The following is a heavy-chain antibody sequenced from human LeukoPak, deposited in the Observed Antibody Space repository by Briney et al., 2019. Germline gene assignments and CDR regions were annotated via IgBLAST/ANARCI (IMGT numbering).Heavy chain of an antibody. V-gene: IGHV4-39*01. D-gene: IGHD3-3*01. Sequence: PSETLSRTCTVSGGSISSSDYYWGWIRQPPGKGLEWIGSIYYSGSTYYNPSLKSRVTISVDTSKNQFSLKLSSVTAADTAVYSCARLFLGCLLYVDYWAREPWSPSPQ. CDR2: IYYSGST. CDR1: GGSISSSDYY. CDR3: ARLFLGCLLYVDY. J-gene: IGHJ4*02.